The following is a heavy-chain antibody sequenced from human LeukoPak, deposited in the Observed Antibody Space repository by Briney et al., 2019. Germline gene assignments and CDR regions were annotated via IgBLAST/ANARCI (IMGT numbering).Heavy chain of an antibody. V-gene: IGHV4-39*01. J-gene: IGHJ5*02. Sequence: SETLSLTCTVSGYSISSSSYYWGWIRQPPGKGLEWIGSIYYSGSTYYNPSLKSRVTISVDTSKNQFSLKLSSVTAADTAVYYCARLVVGATGGGGLDNNWFDPWGQGTLVTVSS. CDR3: ARLVVGATGGGGLDNNWFDP. CDR2: IYYSGST. CDR1: GYSISSSSYY. D-gene: IGHD1-26*01.